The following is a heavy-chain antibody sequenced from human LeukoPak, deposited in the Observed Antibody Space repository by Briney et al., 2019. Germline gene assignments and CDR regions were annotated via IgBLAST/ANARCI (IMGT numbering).Heavy chain of an antibody. V-gene: IGHV4-59*01. CDR2: IYYSGST. J-gene: IGHJ4*02. Sequence: PSETLSLACTVSGGSISSYYWSWIRQPPGKGLEWIGYIYYSGSTNYNPSLKSRVTISVDTSKNQFCLKLSSVTAADTAVYYCARGAQEPVPIDYWGQGTLVTVSS. CDR1: GGSISSYY. CDR3: ARGAQEPVPIDY. D-gene: IGHD1-14*01.